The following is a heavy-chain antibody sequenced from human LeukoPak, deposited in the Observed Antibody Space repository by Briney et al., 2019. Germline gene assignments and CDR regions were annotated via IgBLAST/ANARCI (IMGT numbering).Heavy chain of an antibody. CDR3: ARDVRGDYDFWSGDYYYYMDV. CDR2: IYTSGST. Sequence: PSETLSLTCTVSGGSISSCYWSWIRQPAGKGLEWIGRIYTSGSTNYNPSLKSRVAMSVDTSKNQFSLKLSSVTAADTAVYYCARDVRGDYDFWSGDYYYYMDVWGKGTTVTVSS. CDR1: GGSISSCY. V-gene: IGHV4-4*07. J-gene: IGHJ6*03. D-gene: IGHD3-3*01.